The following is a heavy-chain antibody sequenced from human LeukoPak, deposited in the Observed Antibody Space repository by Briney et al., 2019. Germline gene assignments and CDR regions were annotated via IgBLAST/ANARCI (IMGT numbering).Heavy chain of an antibody. CDR2: ISGSGGST. Sequence: PGGSLRLSCVDSGFTFSSYAVTWVRQPPGKGLEWVSAISGSGGSTYYADSVKGRFSISRDNSKNTLYLQVNSLRAEDTAVYYCAKDRGSGSYYAFDYWGQGTPVTVSS. J-gene: IGHJ4*02. V-gene: IGHV3-23*01. CDR3: AKDRGSGSYYAFDY. CDR1: GFTFSSYA. D-gene: IGHD1-26*01.